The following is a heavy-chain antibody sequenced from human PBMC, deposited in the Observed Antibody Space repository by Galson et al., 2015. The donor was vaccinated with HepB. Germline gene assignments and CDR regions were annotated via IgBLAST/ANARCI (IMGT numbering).Heavy chain of an antibody. V-gene: IGHV1-69*02. CDR3: ARLSYDSSWWGDAFDI. Sequence: SVKVSCKASGGTFSSYTISWVRQAPGQGLEWMGRIIPILGIANYAQKFQGRVTITADKSTSTAYMELSSLRSEDTAVYYCARLSYDSSWWGDAFDIWGQGTMVTVSS. D-gene: IGHD3-22*01. CDR1: GGTFSSYT. J-gene: IGHJ3*02. CDR2: IIPILGIA.